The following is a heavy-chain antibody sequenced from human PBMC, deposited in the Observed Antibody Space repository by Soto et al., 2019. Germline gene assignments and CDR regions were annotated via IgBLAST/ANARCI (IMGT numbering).Heavy chain of an antibody. CDR1: GFSFTGYY. D-gene: IGHD6-6*01. V-gene: IGHV1-2*02. CDR3: AKDLTRQLAYWLDP. Sequence: ASVEVSCKASGFSFTGYYIHWLLQAPGQGLEWMGWINAHSGGTEYAQKFQGRVTLTRDTSISTAYMTLSSLRSDDTAIYYCAKDLTRQLAYWLDPWGQGTQVTVSS. CDR2: INAHSGGT. J-gene: IGHJ5*02.